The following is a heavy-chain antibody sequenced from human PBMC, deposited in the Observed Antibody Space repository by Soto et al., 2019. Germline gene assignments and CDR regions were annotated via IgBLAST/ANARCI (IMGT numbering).Heavy chain of an antibody. CDR1: GGSISSYY. D-gene: IGHD3-10*01. J-gene: IGHJ3*02. CDR2: IYYSGST. Sequence: ETLSLTCTVSGGSISSYYWSWIRQPPGKGLEWIGYIYYSGSTNYNPSLKSRVTISVDTSKNQFSLKLSSVTAADTAVYYCAREHNRGGAFDIWGQGTMVTVSS. CDR3: AREHNRGGAFDI. V-gene: IGHV4-59*01.